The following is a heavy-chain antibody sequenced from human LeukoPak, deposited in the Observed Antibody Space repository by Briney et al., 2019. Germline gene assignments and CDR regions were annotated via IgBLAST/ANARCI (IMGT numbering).Heavy chain of an antibody. D-gene: IGHD7-27*01. V-gene: IGHV3-7*01. Sequence: GGSLRLSCTFSGLTFRSYWMNWVRQAPGKGLEGVANINPGGNEIRSVDSVKGRSIISRDNAKNSLDLQMSSLRVEDTAVYYCMCWGTDNHWGQGILVTVSS. CDR3: MCWGTDNH. CDR2: INPGGNEI. CDR1: GLTFRSYW. J-gene: IGHJ4*02.